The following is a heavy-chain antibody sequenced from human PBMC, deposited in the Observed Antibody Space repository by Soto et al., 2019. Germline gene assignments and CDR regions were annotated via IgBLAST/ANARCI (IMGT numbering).Heavy chain of an antibody. CDR1: GYTFTSYA. J-gene: IGHJ6*02. CDR2: INAGNGNT. D-gene: IGHD3-3*01. CDR3: ARELYYDFWSGYPDPYYYGMDV. V-gene: IGHV1-3*01. Sequence: EASVKVSCKASGYTFTSYAMHWVRQAPGQRLEWMGWINAGNGNTKYSQKFQGRVTITRDTFASTAYMELSSLRSEDTAVYYCARELYYDFWSGYPDPYYYGMDVWGQGTTVTVSS.